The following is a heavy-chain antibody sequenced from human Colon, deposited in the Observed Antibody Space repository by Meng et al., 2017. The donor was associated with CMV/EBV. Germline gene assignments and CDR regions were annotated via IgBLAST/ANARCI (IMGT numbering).Heavy chain of an antibody. CDR3: AKEGRVRARTWFDP. Sequence: SAMVFCNASGGTFFSYTISWIRQAPGQGRVGMGGILPGLDTTNSAQKFKSRVTLTVDEYTSTVYMELSSLRSDDTAVNYCAKEGRVRARTWFDPWGQGTQVTVSS. CDR1: GGTFFSYT. D-gene: IGHD4/OR15-4a*01. V-gene: IGHV1-69*13. CDR2: ILPGLDTT. J-gene: IGHJ5*02.